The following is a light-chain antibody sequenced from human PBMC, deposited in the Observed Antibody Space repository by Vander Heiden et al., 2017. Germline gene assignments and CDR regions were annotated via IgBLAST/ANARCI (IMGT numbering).Light chain of an antibody. J-gene: IGLJ3*02. CDR3: QVWDDNTLWV. CDR2: ENN. V-gene: IGLV3-1*01. Sequence: SYDLTPPPSVSVSPGQTASITCSGDNLGQRYAWWYQQKPGQSPVLVIYENNKRPSGIPERFSASNSGNTATLTISGTQPMDEADYYCQVWDDNTLWVFGGGTKLTVL. CDR1: NLGQRY.